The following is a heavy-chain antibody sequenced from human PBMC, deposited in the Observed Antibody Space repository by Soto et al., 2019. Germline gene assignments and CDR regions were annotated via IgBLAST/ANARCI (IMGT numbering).Heavy chain of an antibody. Sequence: QVQLVESGGGVVQPGRSLRLSCAVSGFTFSSYGMHWVRRAPGKGLEWVAVISYDGSNKYYGDSVKGRFTISRDNSKNTLYLEMNSLRAEDTAVYYCATKGSSWKIDYWGQGTLVTVSS. CDR2: ISYDGSNK. CDR3: ATKGSSWKIDY. J-gene: IGHJ4*02. V-gene: IGHV3-30*03. CDR1: GFTFSSYG. D-gene: IGHD6-13*01.